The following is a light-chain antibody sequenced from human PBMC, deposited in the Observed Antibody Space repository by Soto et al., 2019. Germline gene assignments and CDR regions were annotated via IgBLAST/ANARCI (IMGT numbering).Light chain of an antibody. Sequence: QSVLTQPPSASGSPGQSVTISCTGTSSDVGKYDYVSWFQHHPGKAPKLIIHEVTNRPSGVSNRFSASKSGDTASLTISGLQTDDEADYYCSSYTNTNSHVFGTGTKVTVL. J-gene: IGLJ1*01. CDR3: SSYTNTNSHV. V-gene: IGLV2-14*01. CDR2: EVT. CDR1: SSDVGKYDY.